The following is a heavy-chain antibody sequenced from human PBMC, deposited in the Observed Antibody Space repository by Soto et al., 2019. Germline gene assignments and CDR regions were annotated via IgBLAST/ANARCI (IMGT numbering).Heavy chain of an antibody. J-gene: IGHJ5*02. CDR3: ARGYCSSTSCYIWDNWFDP. V-gene: IGHV4-59*01. D-gene: IGHD2-2*02. CDR1: GGSISSYY. Sequence: QVQLQESGPGLVKPSETLSLTCTVSGGSISSYYWSWIRQPPGKGLEWIGYIYYSGRTNYNPALKSRVTISVETSKNQFSLKLSSVTAADTAVYYCARGYCSSTSCYIWDNWFDPWGQGTLVTVSS. CDR2: IYYSGRT.